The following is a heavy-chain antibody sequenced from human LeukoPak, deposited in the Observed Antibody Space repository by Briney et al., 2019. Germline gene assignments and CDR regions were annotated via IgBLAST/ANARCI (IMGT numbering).Heavy chain of an antibody. CDR2: INPNSGGT. V-gene: IGHV1-2*02. D-gene: IGHD3-9*01. CDR1: GYTFTGHY. J-gene: IGHJ5*02. CDR3: ARDPTRDILTSTNWFDP. Sequence: ASVKVSCKASGYTFTGHYMHWVRQAPGQGLEWMGWINPNSGGTNYAQKFQGRVTMTRDTSISTAYMELSRLRSDDTAVYYCARDPTRDILTSTNWFDPWGQGTLVTVSS.